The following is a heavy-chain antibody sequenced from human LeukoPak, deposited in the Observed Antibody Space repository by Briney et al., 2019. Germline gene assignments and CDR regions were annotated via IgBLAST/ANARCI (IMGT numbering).Heavy chain of an antibody. CDR3: ARDRGAIYYYGMDV. CDR1: GFTVSSNY. D-gene: IGHD4/OR15-4a*01. CDR2: IYSGGST. J-gene: IGHJ6*02. Sequence: GGSLRLSCAASGFTVSSNYMSWVRQAPGKGPEWVSVIYSGGSTYYADSVKGRFTISRDNSKNTLYLQMNSLRAEDTAVYYCARDRGAIYYYGMDVWGQGTTVTVSS. V-gene: IGHV3-66*01.